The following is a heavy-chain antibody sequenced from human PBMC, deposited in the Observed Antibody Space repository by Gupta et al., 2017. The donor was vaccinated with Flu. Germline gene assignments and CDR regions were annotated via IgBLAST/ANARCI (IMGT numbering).Heavy chain of an antibody. J-gene: IGHJ6*02. CDR2: ISSSSSYI. CDR1: GFTFSSYS. D-gene: IGHD3-3*01. Sequence: EVQLVESGGGLVKPGGSLRLSCAASGFTFSSYSMNLVRQAPGKGLEWVSSISSSSSYIYYADSVKGRFTISRDNAKNSLYLQMNSLRAEDTAVYYCARVGREDTIFGVVPHQTYYYGMDVWGQGTTVTVSS. CDR3: ARVGREDTIFGVVPHQTYYYGMDV. V-gene: IGHV3-21*01.